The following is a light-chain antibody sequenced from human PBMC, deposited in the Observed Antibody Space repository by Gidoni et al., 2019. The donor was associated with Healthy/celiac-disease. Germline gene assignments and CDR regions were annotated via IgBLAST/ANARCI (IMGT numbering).Light chain of an antibody. Sequence: EIVLTQSPATLSLSPGERATLSCRASQSVSSYLAWYQQKPGQAPRLLIYDASHRSTGIPPRFSGSVSGTDFTLTISTLEPEDFAVYYCQQRSNWPLTFGGGTKVEIK. CDR3: QQRSNWPLT. J-gene: IGKJ4*01. CDR2: DAS. V-gene: IGKV3-11*01. CDR1: QSVSSY.